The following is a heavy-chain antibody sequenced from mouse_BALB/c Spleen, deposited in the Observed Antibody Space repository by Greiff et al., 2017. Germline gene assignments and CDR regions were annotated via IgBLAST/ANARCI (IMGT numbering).Heavy chain of an antibody. CDR2: IRNKANGYTT. CDR3: ASAYGNYAMDY. Sequence: EVKVVESGGGLVQPGGSLRLSCATSGFTFTDYYMSWVRQPPGKALEWLGFIRNKANGYTTEYSASVKGRFTISRDNSQSILYLQMNTLRAEDSATYYCASAYGNYAMDYWGQGTSVTVSS. V-gene: IGHV7-3*02. CDR1: GFTFTDYY. D-gene: IGHD2-10*02. J-gene: IGHJ4*01.